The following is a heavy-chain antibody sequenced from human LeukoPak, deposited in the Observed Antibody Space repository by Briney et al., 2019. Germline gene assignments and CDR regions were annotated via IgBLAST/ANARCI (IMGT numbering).Heavy chain of an antibody. Sequence: GESLRLSCAASGFTFSSYAMSWVRQAPGKGLEWVSVISGSGDGIYYGDSVKGRFTISRDNSKNTLYLQMNSLRAEDTAVYYCAKSGTTARPPFDYWGQGTLVTVPS. CDR3: AKSGTTARPPFDY. CDR1: GFTFSSYA. D-gene: IGHD1-1*01. J-gene: IGHJ4*02. CDR2: ISGSGDGI. V-gene: IGHV3-23*01.